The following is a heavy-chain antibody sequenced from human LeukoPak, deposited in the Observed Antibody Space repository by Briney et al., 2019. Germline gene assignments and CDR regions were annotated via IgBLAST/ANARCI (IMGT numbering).Heavy chain of an antibody. CDR2: INQDGSEQ. V-gene: IGHV3-7*01. J-gene: IGHJ3*01. CDR1: GFTFSNYS. D-gene: IGHD4-17*01. CDR3: ARGVTTRVDAFDF. Sequence: GGSLRLSCAASGFTFSNYSMNWVRQAPGKGLEWVANINQDGSEQYYMDSVRGRFTISRDSAKNSLYLQMNSLRAEDTAVYYCARGVTTRVDAFDFWGQGTMVTVSS.